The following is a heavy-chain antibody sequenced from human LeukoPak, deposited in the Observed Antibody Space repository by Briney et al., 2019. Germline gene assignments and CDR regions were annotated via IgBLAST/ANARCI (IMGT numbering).Heavy chain of an antibody. CDR1: GYTFTGYY. V-gene: IGHV1-2*02. J-gene: IGHJ5*02. CDR3: ARGTRPYSSGWDWFDP. CDR2: INPNSGGT. Sequence: ASVKVSCKASGYTFTGYYMHWVRQAPGQGLEWMGWINPNSGGTNYAQKFQGRVTMTTDTSTSTAYMELRSLRSDDTAVYYCARGTRPYSSGWDWFDPWGQGTLVTVSS. D-gene: IGHD6-19*01.